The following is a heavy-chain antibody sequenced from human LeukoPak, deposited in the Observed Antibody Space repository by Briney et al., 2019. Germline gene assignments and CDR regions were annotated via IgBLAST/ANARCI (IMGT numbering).Heavy chain of an antibody. V-gene: IGHV4-39*01. Sequence: SETLSLTCTVSGGSISSSSYHWGWIRQPPGKGLEWIGSIYYSGSTYYNPSLKSRVTISVDTSKNQFSLKLSSVTAADTAVYYCARHEGYSYGYLAFDYWGQGTLVTVSS. D-gene: IGHD5-18*01. CDR2: IYYSGST. J-gene: IGHJ4*02. CDR1: GGSISSSSYH. CDR3: ARHEGYSYGYLAFDY.